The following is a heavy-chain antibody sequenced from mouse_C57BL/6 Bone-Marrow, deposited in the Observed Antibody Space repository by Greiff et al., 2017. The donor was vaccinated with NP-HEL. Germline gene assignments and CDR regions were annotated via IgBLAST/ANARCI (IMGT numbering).Heavy chain of an antibody. V-gene: IGHV1-81*01. CDR1: GYTFTSYG. J-gene: IGHJ4*01. CDR2: IYPRSGNT. Sequence: VQRVESGAELARPGASVKLSCKASGYTFTSYGISWVKQRTGQGLEWIGEIYPRSGNTYYNEKFKGKATLTADKSSSTAYMELRSLTSEDSAVYFCARPDGYYYAMDYWGQGTSVTVSS. CDR3: ARPDGYYYAMDY. D-gene: IGHD2-3*01.